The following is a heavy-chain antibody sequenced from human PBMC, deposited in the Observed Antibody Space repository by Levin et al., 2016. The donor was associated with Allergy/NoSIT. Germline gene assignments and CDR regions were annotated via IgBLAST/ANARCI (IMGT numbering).Heavy chain of an antibody. CDR2: ISYDGSNK. D-gene: IGHD6-6*01. J-gene: IGHJ6*03. V-gene: IGHV3-30*03. Sequence: WIRQPPGKGLEWVAVISYDGSNKYYADSVKGRFTISRDNSKNTLYLQMNSLRAEDTAVYYCAGDGSIAARPGGVHYYYYYMDVWGKGTTVTVSS. CDR3: AGDGSIAARPGGVHYYYYYMDV.